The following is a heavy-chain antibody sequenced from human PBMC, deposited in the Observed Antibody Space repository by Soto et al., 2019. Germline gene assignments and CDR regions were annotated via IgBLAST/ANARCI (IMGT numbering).Heavy chain of an antibody. D-gene: IGHD5-12*01. CDR2: IFSNDEK. V-gene: IGHV2-26*01. J-gene: IGHJ6*02. Sequence: GSGPTLVNPTETLTLTCTVSGFSLSNARMGVSWIRQPPGKALEWLAHIFSNDEKSYSTSLKSRLTISKDTSKSQVVLTMTNMEPVDTATYYCARISGSEAAYYYYGMDVWGQGTTVTV. CDR3: ARISGSEAAYYYYGMDV. CDR1: GFSLSNARMG.